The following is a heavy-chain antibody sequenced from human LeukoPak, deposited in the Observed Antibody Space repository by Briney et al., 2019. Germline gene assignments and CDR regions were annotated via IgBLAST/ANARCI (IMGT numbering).Heavy chain of an antibody. CDR1: GGSISSYY. V-gene: IGHV4-59*08. CDR3: ATHRGQVLLWFGEFDY. Sequence: SETLSLTCTVSGGSISSYYWSWVRQPPGKGLEWIGYIYYSGSTNYNPSLTSRVTISVDTSKNQSSLKLSSVTAADTAVYYCATHRGQVLLWFGEFDYWGQGTLVTVSS. J-gene: IGHJ4*02. CDR2: IYYSGST. D-gene: IGHD3-10*01.